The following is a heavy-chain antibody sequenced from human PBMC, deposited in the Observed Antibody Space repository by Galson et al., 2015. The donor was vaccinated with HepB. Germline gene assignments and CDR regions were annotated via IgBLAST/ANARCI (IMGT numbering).Heavy chain of an antibody. Sequence: LSLTCAVYGGSFSGYYWRWIRQPPGKGLEWIGEINHSGSTNYNPSLKSRVTISVDTSKNQFSLKLSSVTAADTAVYYCARGRVEDIPGPVFDYWGQGTLVTVSS. D-gene: IGHD2-15*01. CDR3: ARGRVEDIPGPVFDY. CDR1: GGSFSGYY. V-gene: IGHV4-34*01. CDR2: INHSGST. J-gene: IGHJ4*02.